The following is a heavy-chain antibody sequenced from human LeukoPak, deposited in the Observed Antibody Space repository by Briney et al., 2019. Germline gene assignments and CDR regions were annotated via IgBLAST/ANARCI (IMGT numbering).Heavy chain of an antibody. Sequence: SVKVSCKASGGTLSNYAISWVRQAPGQGLEWMGRIIPILGIPNYAQKLQGRVTMTTDTSTSTAYMELRSLRSDDTAVYYCARAYYDYVWGSYPFDYWGQGTLVTVSS. CDR3: ARAYYDYVWGSYPFDY. CDR2: IIPILGIP. D-gene: IGHD3-16*02. CDR1: GGTLSNYA. V-gene: IGHV1-69*04. J-gene: IGHJ4*02.